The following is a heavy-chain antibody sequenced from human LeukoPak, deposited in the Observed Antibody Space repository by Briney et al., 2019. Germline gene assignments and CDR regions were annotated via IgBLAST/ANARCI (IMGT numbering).Heavy chain of an antibody. CDR1: GYTFTSYY. Sequence: ASVKVSCKASGYTFTSYYVHWVGQPPDQGLEGMGIISPSGDSTSYAQNFQGRVTMTRDTSTSTVYMELRSLRSEDTAVYYCAGIHNWNYAIDYWGQGTLVTASS. CDR2: ISPSGDST. V-gene: IGHV1-46*01. CDR3: AGIHNWNYAIDY. J-gene: IGHJ4*02. D-gene: IGHD1-7*01.